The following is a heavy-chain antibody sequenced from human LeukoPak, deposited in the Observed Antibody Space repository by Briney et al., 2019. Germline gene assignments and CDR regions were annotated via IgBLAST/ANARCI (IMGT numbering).Heavy chain of an antibody. CDR2: ISWNSGSI. CDR3: AKDMALGQRYYYYGMDV. J-gene: IGHJ6*02. V-gene: IGHV3-9*01. CDR1: GFTLDDYA. Sequence: GRSLRLSCAASGFTLDDYAMHWVRQAPGKGLEWVSGISWNSGSIGYADSVKGRFTISRDNAKNSLYLQMDSLRAEDTALYYCAKDMALGQRYYYYGMDVWGQGTTVTVSS.